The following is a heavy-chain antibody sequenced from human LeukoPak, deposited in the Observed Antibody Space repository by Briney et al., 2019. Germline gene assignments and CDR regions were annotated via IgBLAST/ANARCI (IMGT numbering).Heavy chain of an antibody. CDR2: IRGKAYGATA. V-gene: IGHV3-49*04. Sequence: GGSLRVSCSASGFSFDGYAMSWVRQAPGKGLQWVGFIRGKAYGATATYAASVQGRFIISRDDSSNIVHLQMNSLKIEDTAVYFGARVNYYNSASYYGYFDYWGQEALVTVSS. J-gene: IGHJ4*02. CDR1: GFSFDGYA. CDR3: ARVNYYNSASYYGYFDY. D-gene: IGHD3-22*01.